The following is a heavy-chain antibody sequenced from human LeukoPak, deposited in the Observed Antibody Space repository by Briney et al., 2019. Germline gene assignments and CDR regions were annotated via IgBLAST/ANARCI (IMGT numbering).Heavy chain of an antibody. Sequence: GGSLRLSCAASGFTFSSYAMSWVRQAPGKGLEWVSAISGSGGSTYYADSVKGRFTISRDNSKNTLYLQMNSLRAEDTAVYYCARKNLLSKDYSNYYFDYWGQGTLVAVSS. CDR2: ISGSGGST. D-gene: IGHD4-11*01. J-gene: IGHJ4*02. CDR1: GFTFSSYA. V-gene: IGHV3-23*01. CDR3: ARKNLLSKDYSNYYFDY.